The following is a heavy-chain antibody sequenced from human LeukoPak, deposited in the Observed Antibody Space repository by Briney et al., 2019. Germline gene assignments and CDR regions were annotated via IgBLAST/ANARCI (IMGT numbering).Heavy chain of an antibody. Sequence: GGSLRLSCAASGFTFSSYEMNWVRQAPGKGLEWVSAISGSGGSTYYADSVKGRFTISRDNSKNTLYLQMNSLRAEDTAVYYCAKDRGSWITANGYWGQGTLVTVSS. D-gene: IGHD5-18*01. CDR1: GFTFSSYE. CDR3: AKDRGSWITANGY. CDR2: ISGSGGST. V-gene: IGHV3-23*01. J-gene: IGHJ4*02.